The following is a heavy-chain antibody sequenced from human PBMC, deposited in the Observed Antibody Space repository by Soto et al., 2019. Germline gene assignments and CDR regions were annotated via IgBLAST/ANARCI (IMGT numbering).Heavy chain of an antibody. V-gene: IGHV4-39*07. Sequence: QLQLQESGPGLVKPSETLSLTCTVSGGSISSSSYYWGWIRQPPGKGLEWIGSIYYSGSTYYNPSLKSRVTISVDTSKNQYSLKLSSVTAAETAVYYCARGRVDTAMAGDYWGQGTLVTVSS. CDR3: ARGRVDTAMAGDY. D-gene: IGHD5-18*01. J-gene: IGHJ4*02. CDR2: IYYSGST. CDR1: GGSISSSSYY.